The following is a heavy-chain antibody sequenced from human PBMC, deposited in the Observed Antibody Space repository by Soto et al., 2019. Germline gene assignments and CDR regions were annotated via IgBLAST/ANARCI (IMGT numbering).Heavy chain of an antibody. CDR2: IYYSGST. Sequence: SETLSLTCTVSGGSISSGGYYWSWIRQHPGKGLEWIGYIYYSGSTYYNPSLKSRVTISVDTSKNQFSLKLSSVTAADTAVYYCAREPKDEYSVVYGMDVWGQGTTVTVSS. CDR1: GGSISSGGYY. V-gene: IGHV4-31*03. J-gene: IGHJ6*02. D-gene: IGHD5-12*01. CDR3: AREPKDEYSVVYGMDV.